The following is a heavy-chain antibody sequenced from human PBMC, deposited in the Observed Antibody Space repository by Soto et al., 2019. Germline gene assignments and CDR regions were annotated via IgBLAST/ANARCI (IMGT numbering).Heavy chain of an antibody. J-gene: IGHJ4*02. CDR3: ATNSGSAHFDH. CDR2: VRTGSSAT. Sequence: EVQLVESGGGFVQPGGSLRLSCAASGLTFSSYPMNWVRQAPGKGLEWVSYVRTGSSATFYTDSVKGRFTISRDDAKGSLYVQMNSLRDEDTAVYFCATNSGSAHFDHWGQGTLVTVSS. V-gene: IGHV3-48*02. D-gene: IGHD5-12*01. CDR1: GLTFSSYP.